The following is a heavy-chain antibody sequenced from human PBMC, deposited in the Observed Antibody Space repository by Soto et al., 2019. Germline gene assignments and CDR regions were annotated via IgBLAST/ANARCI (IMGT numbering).Heavy chain of an antibody. CDR2: ISSSGSTI. V-gene: IGHV3-48*03. D-gene: IGHD3-10*01. CDR1: GFTFSSYE. J-gene: IGHJ6*02. Sequence: GESLKISCAASGFTFSSYEMNWVRQAPGKGLEWVSYISSSGSTIYYADSVKGRFTISRDNAKNSLYLQMNSLRAEDTAVYYCARVPTIAYYYYYGMDVWGQGTTVTVSS. CDR3: ARVPTIAYYYYYGMDV.